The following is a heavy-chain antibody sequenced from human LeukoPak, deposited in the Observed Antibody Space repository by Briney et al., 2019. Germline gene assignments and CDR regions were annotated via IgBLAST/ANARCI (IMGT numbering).Heavy chain of an antibody. V-gene: IGHV1-2*02. D-gene: IGHD3-22*01. CDR3: ARDRRGSPYYYDSSGYDVAFDI. J-gene: IGHJ3*02. Sequence: ASVKVSCKASGYTFTRYDINWVRQATGQGLEWMGWMNPNSGNTDYAQKFQGRVTMTRDTSISTAYMELSWLRSDDTAVYYCARDRRGSPYYYDSSGYDVAFDIWGQGTMVTVSS. CDR2: MNPNSGNT. CDR1: GYTFTRYD.